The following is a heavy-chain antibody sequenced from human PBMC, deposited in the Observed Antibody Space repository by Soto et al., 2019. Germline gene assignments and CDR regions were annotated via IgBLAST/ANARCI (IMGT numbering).Heavy chain of an antibody. J-gene: IGHJ6*02. CDR1: GGTFSSYA. D-gene: IGHD2-2*01. CDR3: ASRVLLPAAHVYYYCMDV. Sequence: SVKVSCKASGGTFSSYAISWVRQAPGQGLEWMGGIIPIFGTANYAQKFQGRVTITADESTSTAYMELSSLRSEDTAVYYCASRVLLPAAHVYYYCMDVWGQGTTVPVSS. CDR2: IIPIFGTA. V-gene: IGHV1-69*13.